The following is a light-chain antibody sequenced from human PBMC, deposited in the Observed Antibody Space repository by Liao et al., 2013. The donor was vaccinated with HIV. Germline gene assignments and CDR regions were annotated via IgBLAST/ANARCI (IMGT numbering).Light chain of an antibody. J-gene: IGLJ2*01. CDR1: NIGSKS. V-gene: IGLV3-21*01. CDR2: QDN. CDR3: QAWDSSSLVV. Sequence: SYELTQPPSVSVAPGKTARITCGGNNIGSKSVHWYQQKPGQAPVLVIYQDNKRPSGIPERFSGSNSGNTATLTISGTQAMDEADYYCQAWDSSSLVVFGGGTKLTVL.